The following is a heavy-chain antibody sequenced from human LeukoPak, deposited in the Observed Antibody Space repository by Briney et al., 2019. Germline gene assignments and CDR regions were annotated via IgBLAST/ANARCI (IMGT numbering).Heavy chain of an antibody. J-gene: IGHJ4*02. CDR2: LSPNNGGT. V-gene: IGHV1-2*02. CDR3: ARGPLVLASAAVSGRFDY. Sequence: ASVKVSCKASGYTFTGYYIHWVRQAPGQGLEWMGWLSPNNGGTNYAQKFQGRVTMARDTSINTAYMELSGLRSDDRAMYYCARGPLVLASAAVSGRFDYWGQGTLVTVSS. D-gene: IGHD2-2*01. CDR1: GYTFTGYY.